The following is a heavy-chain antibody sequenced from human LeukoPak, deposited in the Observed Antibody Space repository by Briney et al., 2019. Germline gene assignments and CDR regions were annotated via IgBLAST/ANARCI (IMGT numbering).Heavy chain of an antibody. J-gene: IGHJ4*02. CDR3: AKGHHYGSGSYWV. CDR1: GFTFSTYA. V-gene: IGHV3-23*01. Sequence: GGSLRLSCAASGFTFSTYAMTWVRQAPGKGLEWVSAISASVGTTYYADTVKGRFTISRDNSKNTLYLQMNSLRAEDTAVYYCAKGHHYGSGSYWVWGQGALVTVSS. CDR2: ISASVGTT. D-gene: IGHD3-10*01.